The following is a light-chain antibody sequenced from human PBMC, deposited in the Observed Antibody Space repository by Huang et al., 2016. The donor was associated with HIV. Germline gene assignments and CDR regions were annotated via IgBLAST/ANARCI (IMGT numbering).Light chain of an antibody. CDR2: GAF. Sequence: EIVMTQSPATLSVSPGERATLSCRASQSVSTNLAWYQQKPGQAPRLLIYGAFIRATGNPARFSGSESGTEFTLTISSLQSEDFAVYYCQQYNNWPPWTFGQGTKVEIK. CDR3: QQYNNWPPWT. J-gene: IGKJ1*01. CDR1: QSVSTN. V-gene: IGKV3-15*01.